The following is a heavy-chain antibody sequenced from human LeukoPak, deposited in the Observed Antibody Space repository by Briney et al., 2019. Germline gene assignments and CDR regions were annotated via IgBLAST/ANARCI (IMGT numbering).Heavy chain of an antibody. D-gene: IGHD1-1*01. CDR1: GYTFTGYY. V-gene: IGHV1-2*02. CDR2: INPNSGDT. J-gene: IGHJ5*02. CDR3: ARAPEMEGNWFDP. Sequence: ASVKVSCKASGYTFTGYYIHWVRQAPGQGLEWMGWINPNSGDTNYAQKFQGRVTMTSDMSISTAYMELSWLGSDDTAVYYCARAPEMEGNWFDPWGQGTLLTVSS.